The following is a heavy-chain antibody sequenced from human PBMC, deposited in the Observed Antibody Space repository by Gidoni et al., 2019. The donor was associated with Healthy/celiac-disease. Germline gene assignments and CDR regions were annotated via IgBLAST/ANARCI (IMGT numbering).Heavy chain of an antibody. CDR3: AKGGIRGAGDYYYYGMDV. CDR1: GFTFSSYG. V-gene: IGHV3-30*18. CDR2: ISYDGSNK. J-gene: IGHJ6*02. D-gene: IGHD3-10*01. Sequence: QVQLVESGGGVVQPGRSLRLSCAASGFTFSSYGMHWVRQAPGKGLEWGAVISYDGSNKYYADSVKGRFTISRDNSKNTLYLQMNSLRAEDTAVYYCAKGGIRGAGDYYYYGMDVWGQGTTVTVSS.